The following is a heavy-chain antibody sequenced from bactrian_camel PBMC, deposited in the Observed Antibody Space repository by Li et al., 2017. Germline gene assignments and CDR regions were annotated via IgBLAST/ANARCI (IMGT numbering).Heavy chain of an antibody. D-gene: IGHD3*01. Sequence: DVQLVESGGGLVQSGGSLRVSCAASTFTFGTYGMSWVRQAPGKGLEWVSSIYSDGSNTYYADSVKGRFTVSRDNVENTVYLQMNSLKSEDTAMYYCAADPVPLKCSLLPGHVGEGYTYWGQGTQVTVS. CDR2: IYSDGSNT. CDR3: AADPVPLKCSLLPGHVGEGYTY. J-gene: IGHJ4*01. CDR1: TFTFGTYG. V-gene: IGHV3S11*01.